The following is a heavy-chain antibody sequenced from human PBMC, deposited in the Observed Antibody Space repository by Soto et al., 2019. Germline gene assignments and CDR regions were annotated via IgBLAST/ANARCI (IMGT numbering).Heavy chain of an antibody. Sequence: GGSLRLSCAASGFTFSSYAMSWVRQAPGKGLEWVSAISGSGGSTYYADSVKGRFTISRDNSKNTLYLQMNSLRAEDTAVYYCANLAYCGGDCYSGGMDVWGQGTTVTVSS. D-gene: IGHD2-21*02. V-gene: IGHV3-23*01. J-gene: IGHJ6*02. CDR2: ISGSGGST. CDR1: GFTFSSYA. CDR3: ANLAYCGGDCYSGGMDV.